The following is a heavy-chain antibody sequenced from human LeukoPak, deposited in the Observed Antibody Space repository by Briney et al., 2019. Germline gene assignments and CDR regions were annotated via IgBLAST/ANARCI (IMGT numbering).Heavy chain of an antibody. CDR2: IYYSGST. CDR3: ARDARYCSSTSCSYFDY. J-gene: IGHJ4*02. V-gene: IGHV4-31*03. CDR1: GGSISSGGYY. D-gene: IGHD2-2*01. Sequence: PSETLSLTCTVSGGSISSGGYYWSWIRQHPGKGLGWIGYIYYSGSTYYNPSLKSRVTISVDTSKNQFSLKLSSVTAADTAVYYCARDARYCSSTSCSYFDYWGQGTLVTVSS.